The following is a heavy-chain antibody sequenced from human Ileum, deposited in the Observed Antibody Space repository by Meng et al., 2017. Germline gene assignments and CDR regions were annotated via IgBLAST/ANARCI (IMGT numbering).Heavy chain of an antibody. CDR1: GVSISSNVNY. Sequence: QVQPQESGQGLVRPSQTLSLTCIVSGVSISSNVNYWSWIRQHPGKGLEWLGYMYYSGSTYYNPSINTPITISLDTSKNQFSLRLDSVTAADTAVYFCARNDLAFWYFDLWGRGTLVTVSS. CDR2: MYYSGST. D-gene: IGHD3-3*01. V-gene: IGHV4-31*01. J-gene: IGHJ2*01. CDR3: ARNDLAFWYFDL.